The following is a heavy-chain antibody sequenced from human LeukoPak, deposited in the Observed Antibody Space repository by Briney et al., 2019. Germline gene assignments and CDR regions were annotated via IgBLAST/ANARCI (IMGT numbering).Heavy chain of an antibody. Sequence: GGPLRLSCAASGFSFSTYWMHWVRQVPGKGLVWVSHMNTDGSKTRYADSVKGRFTISRDNAKNMFFLQMTSLRADDTAVYYCARDLGWFGELSVIDAFDIWGQGTLVTVSS. CDR1: GFSFSTYW. J-gene: IGHJ3*02. CDR2: MNTDGSKT. V-gene: IGHV3-74*01. CDR3: ARDLGWFGELSVIDAFDI. D-gene: IGHD3-10*01.